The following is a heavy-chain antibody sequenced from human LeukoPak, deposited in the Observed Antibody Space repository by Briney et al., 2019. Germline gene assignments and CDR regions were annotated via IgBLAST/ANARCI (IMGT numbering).Heavy chain of an antibody. CDR2: IKSKANSYAT. V-gene: IGHV3-73*01. D-gene: IGHD5-24*01. Sequence: PPGGSLKLSCAASGFTFSGSAMHWVRQASGKGLEWVGRIKSKANSYATAYAASVKGRFTISRDDSKNTAYLQMNSLKTEDTAVYYCSRRRDGYNCDEHFDYWGQGTLVTVSS. CDR1: GFTFSGSA. CDR3: SRRRDGYNCDEHFDY. J-gene: IGHJ4*02.